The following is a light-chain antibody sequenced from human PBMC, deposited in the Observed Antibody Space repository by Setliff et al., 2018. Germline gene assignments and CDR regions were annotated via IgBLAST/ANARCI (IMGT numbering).Light chain of an antibody. CDR2: DVS. Sequence: SALAQPASVSGSPGQTITISCTGTSSDVGNYIYVSWYQQHPGRAPKLMIYDVSTRPSGISYRFSGSKSGNTASLTISGLQAEDEADYYCSSFRGGTLPFVFGTGTKVTVL. CDR3: SSFRGGTLPFV. V-gene: IGLV2-14*03. J-gene: IGLJ1*01. CDR1: SSDVGNYIY.